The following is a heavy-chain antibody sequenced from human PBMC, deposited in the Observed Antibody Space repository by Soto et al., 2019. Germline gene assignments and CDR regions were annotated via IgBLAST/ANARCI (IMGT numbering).Heavy chain of an antibody. CDR3: ARGHGSGSYYIVYYYYGMDV. V-gene: IGHV4-39*01. CDR1: GRTISNSSYN. D-gene: IGHD3-10*01. J-gene: IGHJ6*02. Sequence: PSDSLSLTYINSGRTISNSSYNRRWIPHPPGKGLEWIGSIYYSGSTYYNPSLKSRVTISVDTSKNQFSLKLSSVTAADTAVYYCARGHGSGSYYIVYYYYGMDVWGQGTTVT. CDR2: IYYSGST.